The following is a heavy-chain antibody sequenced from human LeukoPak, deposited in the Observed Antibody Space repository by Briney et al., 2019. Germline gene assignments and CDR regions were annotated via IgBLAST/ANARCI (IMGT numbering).Heavy chain of an antibody. V-gene: IGHV3-23*01. CDR3: AKGAAYYYDSSGYYYFFDY. CDR1: AFTFSSYA. D-gene: IGHD3-22*01. CDR2: ISGSGGST. Sequence: GGSLRLSCAASAFTFSSYAMSWVRQAPGKGLEWVSAISGSGGSTYYADSVKGRFTISRDNSKNTLYLQMNSLRAEDTAVYYCAKGAAYYYDSSGYYYFFDYWGQGTLVTVSS. J-gene: IGHJ4*02.